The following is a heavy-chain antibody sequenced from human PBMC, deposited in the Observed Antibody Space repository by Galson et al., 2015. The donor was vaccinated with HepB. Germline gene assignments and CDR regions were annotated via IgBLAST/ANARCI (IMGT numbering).Heavy chain of an antibody. J-gene: IGHJ5*02. V-gene: IGHV3-74*01. Sequence: SLRLSCAASGFTFSSYWMHWVRHAPGKGLVWVSRINSDGSSTSYADSVKGRFTISRDNAKNTLYLQMNSLRAEDTAVYYCARDGRRGYSSSTDVRWFDPWGQGTLVTVSS. CDR1: GFTFSSYW. CDR2: INSDGSST. CDR3: ARDGRRGYSSSTDVRWFDP. D-gene: IGHD5-18*01.